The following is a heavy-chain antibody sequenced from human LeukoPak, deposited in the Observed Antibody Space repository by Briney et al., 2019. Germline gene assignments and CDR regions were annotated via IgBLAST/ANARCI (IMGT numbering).Heavy chain of an antibody. V-gene: IGHV3-23*01. D-gene: IGHD4-17*01. CDR2: ISGSGGST. J-gene: IGHJ4*02. CDR3: AKDRGTVEPFDY. Sequence: GGSLRLSCAASGFTFNNYAMSWVRQAPGKGLEWVSAISGSGGSTYYADSVKGRFTISRDNSKTTLSLQMNSLRAEDTAVYYCAKDRGTVEPFDYWGQGTLVTVSS. CDR1: GFTFNNYA.